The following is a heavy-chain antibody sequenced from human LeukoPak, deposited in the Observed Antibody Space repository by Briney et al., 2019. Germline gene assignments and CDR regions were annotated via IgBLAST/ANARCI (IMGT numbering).Heavy chain of an antibody. CDR2: IIPIFGTA. CDR3: ARGVLVELSSPVDY. CDR1: GGTFSSYA. V-gene: IGHV1-69*05. D-gene: IGHD3-16*02. Sequence: SVKVSCKASGGTFSSYAISWVRQALGQGLEWMGRIIPIFGTANYAQKFQGRVTITTDESTSTAYMELSSLRSGDTAVYYCARGVLVELSSPVDYWGQGTLVTVSS. J-gene: IGHJ4*02.